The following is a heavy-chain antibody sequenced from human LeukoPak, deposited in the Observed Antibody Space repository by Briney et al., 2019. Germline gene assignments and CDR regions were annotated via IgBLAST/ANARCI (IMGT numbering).Heavy chain of an antibody. J-gene: IGHJ4*02. V-gene: IGHV1-2*02. CDR1: GYTFTGYY. CDR2: XXXXXXXX. D-gene: IGHD3-16*01. CDR3: ARGLRAQTNS. Sequence: ASVKVSCKASGYTFTGYYMHWVRQAPGQGLXXMGWXXXXXXXXXXXXXXXXXXXXXRDTSISTAYMELSRLRSDDTAVYYCARGLRAQTNSWGQGALVTVSS.